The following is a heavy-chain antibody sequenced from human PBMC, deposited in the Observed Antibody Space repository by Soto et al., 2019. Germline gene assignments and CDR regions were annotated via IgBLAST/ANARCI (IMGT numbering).Heavy chain of an antibody. V-gene: IGHV1-18*01. Sequence: QVQLVQSGAEVKKPGASVKVSCKASGYTFTSYGIIWVRQAPGQGLEWMGWISAYNGNTNYAQKLQGRVTMTTDTSTSTAYMELRSLRSDDTAVYYWARPGYYDSSGYKRGNAFDSWGQGTMVTVSS. CDR3: ARPGYYDSSGYKRGNAFDS. D-gene: IGHD3-22*01. CDR2: ISAYNGNT. CDR1: GYTFTSYG. J-gene: IGHJ3*02.